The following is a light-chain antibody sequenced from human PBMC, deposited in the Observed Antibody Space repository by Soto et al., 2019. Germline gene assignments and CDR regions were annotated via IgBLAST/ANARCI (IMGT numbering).Light chain of an antibody. V-gene: IGKV3-11*01. Sequence: EIVLTQSPATLSLSPGERATLSCRASQSVSSYLAWYQQKPGQPPRLLIYDASNRATGIPARFSGSGSGTDFTLTISSLEPEDFAVYYCKQRSKWPLTFGGGTKVDIK. CDR3: KQRSKWPLT. J-gene: IGKJ4*01. CDR1: QSVSSY. CDR2: DAS.